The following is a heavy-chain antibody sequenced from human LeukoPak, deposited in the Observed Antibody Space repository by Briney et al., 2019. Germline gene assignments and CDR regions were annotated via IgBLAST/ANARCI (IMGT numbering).Heavy chain of an antibody. V-gene: IGHV3-23*01. J-gene: IGHJ5*01. CDR3: AKEKSSSGWFDY. Sequence: GGSLRLSCAASGFSFSTYAMSWVRQAPGKGLEWVSAISGSGDSRYYPDSVKGRSTISRDNSKNTLYLQMNSLRTEDTAVYYCAKEKSSSGWFDYWGQGTLITASS. CDR2: ISGSGDSR. CDR1: GFSFSTYA. D-gene: IGHD6-19*01.